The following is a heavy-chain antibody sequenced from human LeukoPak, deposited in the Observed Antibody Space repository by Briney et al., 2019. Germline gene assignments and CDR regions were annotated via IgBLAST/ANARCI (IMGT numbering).Heavy chain of an antibody. CDR1: ELTVSNNF. D-gene: IGHD3-22*01. J-gene: IGHJ4*02. CDR3: ARKTDSGGSGDY. V-gene: IGHV3-53*01. CDR2: IYSRGGT. Sequence: GGSLRLSCAVSELTVSNNFMTWVRQAPGKGLECVSIIYSRGGTYYADSVRGRFTISRDNSKNTLYLQMNSLRAEDTAVYFCARKTDSGGSGDYWGQGTLVTVSS.